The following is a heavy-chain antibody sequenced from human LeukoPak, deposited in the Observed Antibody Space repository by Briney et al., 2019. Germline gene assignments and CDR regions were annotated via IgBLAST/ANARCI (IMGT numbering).Heavy chain of an antibody. Sequence: PGGSLRLSCAASGFTFSNYAITWVRQAPGKGLEWVSTISGSGGSTYYADSVKGRFTISRDNSKNTLYLQMNSLRAEDTARYYCAKGPMVRGVIEANWFDPWGQGTLVTVSS. CDR2: ISGSGGST. J-gene: IGHJ5*02. CDR3: AKGPMVRGVIEANWFDP. V-gene: IGHV3-23*01. D-gene: IGHD3-10*01. CDR1: GFTFSNYA.